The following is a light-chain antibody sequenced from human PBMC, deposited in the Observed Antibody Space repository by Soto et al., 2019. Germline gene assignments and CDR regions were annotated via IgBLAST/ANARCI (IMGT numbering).Light chain of an antibody. J-gene: IGKJ4*01. Sequence: DIQMTQSPSSLSASVGDRVTMTCQASQDINNFLNWYQQKPGKAPKLLIYDASTLETGVPSRFSGSGSGTHFTFTISSLQPDDIATYYCQQFDHLFTFGGGTKVEIK. CDR1: QDINNF. V-gene: IGKV1-33*01. CDR3: QQFDHLFT. CDR2: DAS.